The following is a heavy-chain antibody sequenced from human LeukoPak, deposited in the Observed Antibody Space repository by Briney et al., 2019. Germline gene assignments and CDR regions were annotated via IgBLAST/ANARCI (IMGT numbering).Heavy chain of an antibody. D-gene: IGHD3-22*01. V-gene: IGHV1-69*13. CDR3: ARARYYYDSSGSCLTDYYFDY. CDR2: IIPIFGTA. Sequence: GASVKVSCKASGGTFSSYAISWVRQAPGQGLEWMGGIIPIFGTANYAQKFQGRVTVTADGFTSTAYMELSSLRSEDTAMYYCARARYYYDSSGSCLTDYYFDYWGQGTLVTVSS. J-gene: IGHJ4*02. CDR1: GGTFSSYA.